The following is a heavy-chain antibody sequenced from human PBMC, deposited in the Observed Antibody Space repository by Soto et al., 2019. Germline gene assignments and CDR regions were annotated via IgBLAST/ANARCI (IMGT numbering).Heavy chain of an antibody. CDR2: IIPIFGTA. CDR1: GGTFSSYA. J-gene: IGHJ5*02. V-gene: IGHV1-69*01. D-gene: IGHD2-15*01. CDR3: ARDYDCSGGSCLKRNWFDP. Sequence: QVQLVQSGAEVKKPGSSVKVSCKASGGTFSSYAISWVRQAPGQGLEWMGGIIPIFGTANYAQKFQGRVTITADESTSTAYMELSRLRSEDTAVYYCARDYDCSGGSCLKRNWFDPWGQGTLVTVSS.